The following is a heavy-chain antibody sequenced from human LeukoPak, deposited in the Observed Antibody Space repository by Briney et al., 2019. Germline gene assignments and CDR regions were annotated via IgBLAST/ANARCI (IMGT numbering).Heavy chain of an antibody. J-gene: IGHJ4*02. CDR1: GFTFKKYD. Sequence: PGGSLRLSCAASGFTFKKYDVTWVRQAPGKGLEWVSGIRASGGATYYADSVKGRFTISRDNSKNTLYLQMNSLRAEDTAVYYCASEGYCSGGSCPHYFDYWGQGTLVTVSS. V-gene: IGHV3-23*01. D-gene: IGHD2-15*01. CDR2: IRASGGAT. CDR3: ASEGYCSGGSCPHYFDY.